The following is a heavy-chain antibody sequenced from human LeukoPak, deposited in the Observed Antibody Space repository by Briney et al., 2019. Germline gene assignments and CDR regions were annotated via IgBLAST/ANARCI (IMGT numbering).Heavy chain of an antibody. J-gene: IGHJ5*02. V-gene: IGHV1-2*02. Sequence: ASVKVSCKASGYTFTGYYMHWVRQAPGQGLKWMGWINPNSGGTNYAQKFQDRVTMTRDTSISTAYMELSRLRSDDTAVYYCARDSSGWYNWFDPWGQGTLVTVSS. CDR1: GYTFTGYY. CDR3: ARDSSGWYNWFDP. CDR2: INPNSGGT. D-gene: IGHD6-19*01.